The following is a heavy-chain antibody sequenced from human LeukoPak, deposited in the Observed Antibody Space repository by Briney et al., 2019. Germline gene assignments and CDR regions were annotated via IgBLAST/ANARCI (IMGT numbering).Heavy chain of an antibody. CDR1: GVTFGCYA. V-gene: IGHV3-23*01. CDR2: ISGGGSST. J-gene: IGHJ6*02. Sequence: GGSLRLSGAASGVTFGCYARRWVRQAPGKGLEWVSTISGGGSSTYYADSVKGRFTISRDNSKNTLYLQMNSLRAGDTAVYYCTGHYYYGMDVWGQGTTVTVSS. D-gene: IGHD1-14*01. CDR3: TGHYYYGMDV.